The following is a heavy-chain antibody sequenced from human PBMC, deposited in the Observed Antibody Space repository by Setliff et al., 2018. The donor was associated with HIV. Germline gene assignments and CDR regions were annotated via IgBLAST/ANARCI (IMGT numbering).Heavy chain of an antibody. CDR1: GGSINSYY. D-gene: IGHD3-9*01. CDR3: ARYVSDWFYIDS. CDR2: IYTDENT. Sequence: PSETLSLTCIVSGGSINSYYWSWIRQPAGKGLEWIGRIYTDENTNYNPSLKSRVTMSVDTSKNQFSLKLSSVTAADTAVYYCARYVSDWFYIDSWGQGTLVTVSS. V-gene: IGHV4-4*07. J-gene: IGHJ4*02.